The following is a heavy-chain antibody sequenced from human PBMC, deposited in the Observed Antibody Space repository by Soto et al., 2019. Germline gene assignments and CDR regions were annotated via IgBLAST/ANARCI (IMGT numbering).Heavy chain of an antibody. Sequence: SVKVSCKASGFTFTSSAVQWVRQARGQRLEWIGWIVVGSGNTNYAQKFQERVTITRDMSTSTAYMELSSLRSEDTAVYYCAADHYYDSSGYYYLGYWGQGTLVTVPS. J-gene: IGHJ4*02. CDR3: AADHYYDSSGYYYLGY. D-gene: IGHD3-22*01. V-gene: IGHV1-58*01. CDR2: IVVGSGNT. CDR1: GFTFTSSA.